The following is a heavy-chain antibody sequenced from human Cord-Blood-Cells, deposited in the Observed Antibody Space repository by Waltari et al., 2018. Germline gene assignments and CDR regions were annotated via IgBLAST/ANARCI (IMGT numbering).Heavy chain of an antibody. CDR1: GGSISSSSYY. CDR2: SYYSGST. D-gene: IGHD7-27*01. CDR3: ARMSYWGSRAFDI. V-gene: IGHV4-39*01. J-gene: IGHJ3*02. Sequence: QLQLQESGPGLVKPSETLSLTCTVSGGSISSSSYYWGWNRQPPGKGPEWIGSSYYSGSTYYNPSLKSRVTISVDTSKNQFSLKLSSVTAADTAVYYCARMSYWGSRAFDIWGQGTMVTVSS.